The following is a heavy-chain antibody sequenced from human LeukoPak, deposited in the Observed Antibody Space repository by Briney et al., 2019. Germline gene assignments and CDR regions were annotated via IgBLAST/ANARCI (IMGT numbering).Heavy chain of an antibody. CDR1: GFTFSSYW. CDR2: IKQDGGEK. V-gene: IGHV3-7*01. J-gene: IGHJ3*02. Sequence: GGSLRLSCAASGFTFSSYWMSWVRQAPGKGLEWVANIKQDGGEKYYVDSVKGRFTISRDNAKNSLYLQMNSLRAEDTAVYYCARVGEYCSGGSCYSYAFDIWGQGTMVTVSS. CDR3: ARVGEYCSGGSCYSYAFDI. D-gene: IGHD2-15*01.